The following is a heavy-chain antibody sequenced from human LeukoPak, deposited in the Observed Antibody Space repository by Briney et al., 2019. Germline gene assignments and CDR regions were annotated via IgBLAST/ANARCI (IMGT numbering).Heavy chain of an antibody. CDR3: ARENGPGGAEFDY. CDR1: GFTFSDYY. V-gene: IGHV3-11*06. J-gene: IGHJ4*02. D-gene: IGHD3-16*01. Sequence: GGSLRLSCAASGFTFSDYYMSWIRQAPGKGLEWVSSISSGSSYIYSAGYADSVKGRFTISRDNAQNSVYLQVSSLRGEDTAVYYCARENGPGGAEFDYWGQGTLVTVSS. CDR2: ISSGSSYI.